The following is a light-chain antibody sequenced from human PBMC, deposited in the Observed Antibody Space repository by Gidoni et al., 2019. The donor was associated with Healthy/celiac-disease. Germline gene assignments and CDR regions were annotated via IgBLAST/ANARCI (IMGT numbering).Light chain of an antibody. CDR1: SSNIGAGYD. V-gene: IGLV1-40*01. Sequence: QSVLTQPPSLSGAPGPRVTISCTGSSSNIGAGYDVHWYQQLPGTAPNLLIYNNNNRPSGVPDRFSASKSGTSASLAITGLQAGDEADYYCQSYDRSLSTVVFGGGTKLTVL. J-gene: IGLJ2*01. CDR2: NNN. CDR3: QSYDRSLSTVV.